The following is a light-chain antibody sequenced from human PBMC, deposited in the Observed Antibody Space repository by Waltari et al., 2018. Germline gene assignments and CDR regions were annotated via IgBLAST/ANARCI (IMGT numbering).Light chain of an antibody. CDR1: SSAVGGYNY. J-gene: IGLJ1*01. CDR3: CSYAGSFYV. V-gene: IGLV2-11*01. CDR2: DVS. Sequence: QSALTQPRSVSGSPGQSVTISCTGTSSAVGGYNYVSWYQQHPGKVPKLMIYDVSKRPSGVPDRFSGSKSGNTASLIISGLQAEDEADYYCCSYAGSFYVFGIGTKVTVL.